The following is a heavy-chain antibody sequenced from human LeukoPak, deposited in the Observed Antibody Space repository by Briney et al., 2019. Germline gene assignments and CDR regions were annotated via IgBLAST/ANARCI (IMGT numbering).Heavy chain of an antibody. J-gene: IGHJ4*02. CDR2: VSGSGGST. V-gene: IGHV3-23*01. D-gene: IGHD5-24*01. CDR3: ARWRWLQSEFAY. CDR1: GFTFSSYG. Sequence: PGGSLRLSCAASGFTFSSYGMSWVRQAPGKGLEWVSAVSGSGGSTYYADSVKGRFTISRDNSKNTLYLQMNNLRVEDTAVYYCARWRWLQSEFAYWGQGALVTVSS.